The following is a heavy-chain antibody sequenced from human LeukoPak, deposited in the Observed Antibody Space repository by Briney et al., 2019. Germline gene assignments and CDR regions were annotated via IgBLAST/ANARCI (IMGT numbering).Heavy chain of an antibody. J-gene: IGHJ4*02. V-gene: IGHV3-33*01. Sequence: GGSLRLSCGASGVTFSSYGMHWVRQAPGKGLEWVALIWHDGTNKYYADSVKGRFTISRDNSKNTLYLQMNSLRVEDTAVFYCARERSPGGIVIVPTALDSWGQGTLVTVSS. CDR2: IWHDGTNK. D-gene: IGHD2-2*01. CDR3: ARERSPGGIVIVPTALDS. CDR1: GVTFSSYG.